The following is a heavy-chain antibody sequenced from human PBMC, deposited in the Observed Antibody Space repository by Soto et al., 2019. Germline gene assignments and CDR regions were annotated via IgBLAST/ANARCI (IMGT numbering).Heavy chain of an antibody. CDR3: AREPATAKPEGVDF. D-gene: IGHD1-1*01. V-gene: IGHV1-2*02. CDR2: INPNSGGT. J-gene: IGHJ4*02. Sequence: ASVKVCCKASGYTLSDYYIHWVRQAPGQGLEWMGWINPNSGGTKYAPKFQGGVTMTRDTSITTAYMELSRLRSGDTAVYYCAREPATAKPEGVDFWGQGTLVTVSS. CDR1: GYTLSDYY.